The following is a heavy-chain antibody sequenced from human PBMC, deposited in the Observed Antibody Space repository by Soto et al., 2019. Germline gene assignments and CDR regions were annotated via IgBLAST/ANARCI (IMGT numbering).Heavy chain of an antibody. CDR3: ARGVSPLAKIYYYYYMDV. Sequence: ASVKVSCKASGYTFTSYDINWVRQATGQGLEWMGWMNPNSGNTGYAQKFQGRVTMTRNTSISTAYMELSSLRSEDTAVYYCARGVSPLAKIYYYYYMDVWGKGTTVTVSS. CDR2: MNPNSGNT. CDR1: GYTFTSYD. J-gene: IGHJ6*03. V-gene: IGHV1-8*01.